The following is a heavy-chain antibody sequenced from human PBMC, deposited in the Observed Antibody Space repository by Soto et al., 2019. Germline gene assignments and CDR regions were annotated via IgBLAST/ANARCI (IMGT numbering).Heavy chain of an antibody. CDR1: GFTFSSYW. J-gene: IGHJ6*02. D-gene: IGHD2-15*01. CDR3: ANGPPEYGGNPDYYYGMDV. V-gene: IGHV3-7*01. Sequence: PGGSLRLSCAASGFTFSSYWMSWVRQAPGKGLEWVANIKQDGSEKYYVDSVKGRFTISRDNAKNSLYLQMNSLRAEDTAVYYCANGPPEYGGNPDYYYGMDVWGQGTTVTVSS. CDR2: IKQDGSEK.